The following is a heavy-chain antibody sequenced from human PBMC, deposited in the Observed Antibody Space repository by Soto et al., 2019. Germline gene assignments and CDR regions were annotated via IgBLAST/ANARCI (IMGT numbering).Heavy chain of an antibody. CDR2: VYSSGTT. V-gene: IGHV4-4*07. CDR1: GGSINSYW. Sequence: PSEDPALTCSVSGGSINSYWWSWIRQPAGKGLEWIGRVYSSGTTDYNPSLNSRATMSVETSKNQFSLKLSSVTAADTAVYYCARDIGSFAYGEGYWGQGIQVTVS. CDR3: ARDIGSFAYGEGY. D-gene: IGHD3-10*01. J-gene: IGHJ4*02.